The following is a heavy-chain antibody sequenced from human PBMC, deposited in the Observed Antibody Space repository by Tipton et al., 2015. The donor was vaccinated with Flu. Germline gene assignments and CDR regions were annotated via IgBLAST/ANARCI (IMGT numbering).Heavy chain of an antibody. D-gene: IGHD5-24*01. Sequence: LRLSCTVSGGSISSYYWSWIRQPAGTGLEWIGRIYTSGSTNYNPSLKSRVTMSVDTSKNQFSLKLSSVTAADTAVYYCARVEDGYNWGYFDYWGQGTLVTVSS. V-gene: IGHV4-4*07. J-gene: IGHJ4*02. CDR1: GGSISSYY. CDR2: IYTSGST. CDR3: ARVEDGYNWGYFDY.